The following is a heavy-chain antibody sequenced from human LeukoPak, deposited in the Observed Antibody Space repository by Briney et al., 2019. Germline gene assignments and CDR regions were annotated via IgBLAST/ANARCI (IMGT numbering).Heavy chain of an antibody. CDR2: ISGSGGST. V-gene: IGHV3-23*01. CDR3: AKDRDQYSDGFWSFDY. CDR1: GFTFSSYD. Sequence: GGSLRLSCAASGFTFSSYDMSWVRQAPGKGLEWVSAISGSGGSTYYADSVKGRFTISRDNSKNTLYLQMNSLRAEDTAVYYCAKDRDQYSDGFWSFDYWGQGRLVTVSS. D-gene: IGHD5-18*01. J-gene: IGHJ4*02.